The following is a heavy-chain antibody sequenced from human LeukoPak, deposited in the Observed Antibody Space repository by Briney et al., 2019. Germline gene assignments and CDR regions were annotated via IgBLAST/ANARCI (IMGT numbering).Heavy chain of an antibody. V-gene: IGHV1-18*01. CDR3: AGGIDYGGNSDSNWFDP. D-gene: IGHD4-23*01. CDR1: GYTFTNYG. CDR2: ISGYNGNT. J-gene: IGHJ5*02. Sequence: ASVKVSCKASGYTFTNYGINWVRQAPGQGLEWMGWISGYNGNTNYAQRLQGRVTMTTDTSTSTAYMELTSLRSDDTAVYYCAGGIDYGGNSDSNWFDPWGQGTLVTVSS.